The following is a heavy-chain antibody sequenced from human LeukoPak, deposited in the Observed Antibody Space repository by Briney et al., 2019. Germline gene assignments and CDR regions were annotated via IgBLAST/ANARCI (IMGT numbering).Heavy chain of an antibody. V-gene: IGHV3-21*01. CDR1: GFTFSSYT. D-gene: IGHD6-13*01. CDR3: ARVTWLSAAGTEGNFDY. J-gene: IGHJ4*02. CDR2: ITSSSSYI. Sequence: GGSLRLSCAASGFTFSSYTMNWVRQAPGKGLEGVSSITSSSSYIYYADSVKGRFTISRHNAKNSLYLQMDSLRAEDTAVYYCARVTWLSAAGTEGNFDYWGQGTLVTVSS.